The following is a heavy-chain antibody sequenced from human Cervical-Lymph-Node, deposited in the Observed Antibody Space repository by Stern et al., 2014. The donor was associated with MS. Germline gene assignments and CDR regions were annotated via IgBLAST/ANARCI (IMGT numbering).Heavy chain of an antibody. J-gene: IGHJ4*02. D-gene: IGHD2-21*02. CDR3: ATTPFCGGDCYSH. V-gene: IGHV4-59*08. Sequence: VQLVQSGPGLVKPSETLSLTCTVSGGSINNYYWSWIRQPPGKGLEWIGHIYYSGSTSYNPSLKSLVTISVDTSKSQFSLKPTPLTAADTAVYYCATTPFCGGDCYSHWGQGTLVTVSS. CDR2: IYYSGST. CDR1: GGSINNYY.